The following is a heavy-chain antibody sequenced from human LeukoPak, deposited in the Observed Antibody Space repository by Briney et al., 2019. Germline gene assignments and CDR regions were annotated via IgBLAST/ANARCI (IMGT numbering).Heavy chain of an antibody. Sequence: GASVKVSCKASGYTFTSYGISWVRQAPGQGLEWMGWINPNSGGTNYAQKFQGRVTMTRDTSISTAYMELSRLRSDDTAVYYCAREEPLGYCNVYWGQGTLVTVSS. V-gene: IGHV1-2*02. CDR2: INPNSGGT. J-gene: IGHJ4*02. CDR1: GYTFTSYG. D-gene: IGHD2-15*01. CDR3: AREEPLGYCNVY.